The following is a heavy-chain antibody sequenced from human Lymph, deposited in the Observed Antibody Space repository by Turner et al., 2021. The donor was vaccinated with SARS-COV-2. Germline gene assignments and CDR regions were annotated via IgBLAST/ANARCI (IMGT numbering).Heavy chain of an antibody. CDR3: ARDSSGSGTLDY. CDR2: ISYDGSNK. CDR1: GFTFNNYP. J-gene: IGHJ4*02. Sequence: QVQLVESGGGVVQPGRSLRLSCAASGFTFNNYPMHWVRQAPGKGLEVVAVISYDGSNKYYADSVKGRFTISRDNSKNTLYLQMNSLRAEDTAVYYCARDSSGSGTLDYWGQGTLVTVSS. V-gene: IGHV3-30-3*01. D-gene: IGHD3-10*01.